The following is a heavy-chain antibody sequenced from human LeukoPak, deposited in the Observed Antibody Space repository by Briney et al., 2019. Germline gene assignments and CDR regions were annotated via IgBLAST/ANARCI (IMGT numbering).Heavy chain of an antibody. D-gene: IGHD6-19*01. V-gene: IGHV4-59*01. Sequence: SETLSLTCTVSSASISSYYWGWIRQSPGKGLEWIGYIQNTGGTNYNPSLKSRVSISKDTSKNQFSLQVRSVTAADTAVYYCVKHGSGWSFDYWGQGTLVPVSS. CDR2: IQNTGGT. J-gene: IGHJ4*02. CDR1: SASISSYY. CDR3: VKHGSGWSFDY.